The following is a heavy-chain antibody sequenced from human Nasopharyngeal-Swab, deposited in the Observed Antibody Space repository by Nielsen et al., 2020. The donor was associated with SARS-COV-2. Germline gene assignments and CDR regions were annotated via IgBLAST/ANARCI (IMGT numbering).Heavy chain of an antibody. CDR2: ISYDGSNK. Sequence: GGSLRLSCAASGFTFSSYAMHWVRQAPGKGLEWVAVISYDGSNKYYADSVKGRFTISRDNSKNTLYLQMNSLRAEDTAVYYCARDLNPKVLLWFGELYLYGMDVWGQGTPVTVSS. V-gene: IGHV3-30*04. CDR3: ARDLNPKVLLWFGELYLYGMDV. J-gene: IGHJ6*02. D-gene: IGHD3-10*01. CDR1: GFTFSSYA.